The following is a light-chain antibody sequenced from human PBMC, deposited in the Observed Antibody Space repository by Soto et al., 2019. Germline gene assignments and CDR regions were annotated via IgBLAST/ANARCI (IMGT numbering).Light chain of an antibody. J-gene: IGKJ1*01. CDR2: GAS. CDR1: QSVSSE. CDR3: QQYNNWPRT. V-gene: IGKV3-15*01. Sequence: TQSPATLSVSPGERATLSCRASQSVSSELAWYHQRPGQAARRLISGASTRATGIPARFSRSGSGTEFTLPINRLQSEDFAVYYCQQYNNWPRTFGQGTKV.